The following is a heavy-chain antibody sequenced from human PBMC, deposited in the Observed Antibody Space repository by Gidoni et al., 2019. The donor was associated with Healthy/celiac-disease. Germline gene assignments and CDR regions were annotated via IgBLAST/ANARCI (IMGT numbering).Heavy chain of an antibody. J-gene: IGHJ4*02. CDR2: ISSSGSTI. CDR3: ARDGDGYTARKGFDY. V-gene: IGHV3-21*01. D-gene: IGHD5-12*01. Sequence: EVQLVESGGGLVKPGGSLRLSCAASGFTFSSYSMNWVSQAPGKGLEWVASISSSGSTIYYADSVKGRFTISRDNAKNSLYLQMNSLRAEDTAVYYCARDGDGYTARKGFDYWGQGTLVTVSS. CDR1: GFTFSSYS.